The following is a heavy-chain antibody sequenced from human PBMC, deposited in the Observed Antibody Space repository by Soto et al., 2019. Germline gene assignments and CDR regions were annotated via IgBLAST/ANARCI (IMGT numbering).Heavy chain of an antibody. V-gene: IGHV5-10-1*01. CDR3: ARRSGSYRDNDAFDI. CDR1: GYKFTIYC. CDR2: IDPSDSYT. Sequence: GESLKISCEGSGYKFTIYCISWVLQMPGKGLEWTGRIDPSDSYTNYSPSFQGHATVSADKSISTAYLQWSSLRASDTGMYYCARRSGSYRDNDAFDIWGQGTMVTVSS. J-gene: IGHJ3*02. D-gene: IGHD1-26*01.